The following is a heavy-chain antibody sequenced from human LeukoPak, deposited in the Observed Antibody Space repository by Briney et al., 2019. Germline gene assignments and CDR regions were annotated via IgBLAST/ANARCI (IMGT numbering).Heavy chain of an antibody. V-gene: IGHV4-34*01. Sequence: SETLSLTCAVYGGSFSGYYWSWIRQPPGKGLEWIGEINHSGSTNYNPSLKSRVTISVDTSKNQFSLKLSSVTAADTAVYYCARGARWLQLRYWGQGTLVTVSS. J-gene: IGHJ4*02. CDR2: INHSGST. CDR1: GGSFSGYY. CDR3: ARGARWLQLRY. D-gene: IGHD5-24*01.